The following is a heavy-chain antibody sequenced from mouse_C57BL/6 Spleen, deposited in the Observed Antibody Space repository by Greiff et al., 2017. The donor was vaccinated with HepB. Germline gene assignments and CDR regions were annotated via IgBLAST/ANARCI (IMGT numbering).Heavy chain of an antibody. CDR3: ARSMDYGSSGGFAY. Sequence: QVQLKQPGAELVKPGASVKLSCKASGYTFTSYWMQWVKQRPGQGLEWIGEIDPSDSYTNYKQKFKGKATLTVDTSSSTAYMQRSSLTSEDSAVYYCARSMDYGSSGGFAYWGQGTLVTVSA. V-gene: IGHV1-50*01. CDR1: GYTFTSYW. CDR2: IDPSDSYT. D-gene: IGHD1-1*01. J-gene: IGHJ3*01.